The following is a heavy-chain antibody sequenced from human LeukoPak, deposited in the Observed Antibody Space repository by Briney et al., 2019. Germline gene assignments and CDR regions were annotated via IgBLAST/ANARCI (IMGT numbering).Heavy chain of an antibody. J-gene: IGHJ4*02. CDR2: IKEDGSEK. CDR3: ARDLYSQC. CDR1: GFTLSAHW. Sequence: GGSLRLSCAASGFTLSAHWMSWVRQAPGKGLEWVANIKEDGSEKYYVDSVKGRFTISRDIAKNSLHLQMNSLRAEDTAVYYGARDLYSQCWGQGTLVTVSS. V-gene: IGHV3-7*01. D-gene: IGHD2-21*01.